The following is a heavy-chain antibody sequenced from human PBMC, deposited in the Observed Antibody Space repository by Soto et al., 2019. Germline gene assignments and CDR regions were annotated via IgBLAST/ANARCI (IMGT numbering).Heavy chain of an antibody. J-gene: IGHJ4*02. Sequence: QVQLVQSGAEEKKPGASVKVSCKASGYTFTGYAMHWVRQAPGHRLEWMGWINAGNGNTKYSQKFQGRVTITRGTFASTAYMELSSLRSEDTAVYYCASAVAVAADFDYWGQGTLVTVSS. CDR2: INAGNGNT. V-gene: IGHV1-3*05. D-gene: IGHD6-19*01. CDR3: ASAVAVAADFDY. CDR1: GYTFTGYA.